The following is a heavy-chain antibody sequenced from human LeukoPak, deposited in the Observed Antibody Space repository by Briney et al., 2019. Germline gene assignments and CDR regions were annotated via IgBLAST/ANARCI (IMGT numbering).Heavy chain of an antibody. CDR1: GGSISSSSYY. CDR3: AKAGVRYFDSSGLYAFDF. V-gene: IGHV4-39*01. D-gene: IGHD3-22*01. Sequence: PSETLSLTCTVSGGSISSSSYYWGWIRQPPGKGLEWIGSIYYSGSTYYNPSLKSRVTMSVDTSRNQFSLKLSSVDAADTAVYYCAKAGVRYFDSSGLYAFDFWGQGTTVTVSS. J-gene: IGHJ3*01. CDR2: IYYSGST.